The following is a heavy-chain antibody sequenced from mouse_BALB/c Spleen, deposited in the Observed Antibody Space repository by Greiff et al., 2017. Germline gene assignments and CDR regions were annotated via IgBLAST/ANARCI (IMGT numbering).Heavy chain of an antibody. CDR2: ISSGGSYT. CDR1: GFTFSSYT. D-gene: IGHD1-1*01. V-gene: IGHV5-6-4*01. CDR3: TRDLRGTTVVAEDFDY. J-gene: IGHJ2*01. Sequence: EVKVEESGGGLVKPGGSLKLSCAASGFTFSSYTMSWVRQTPEKRLEWVATISSGGSYTYYPDSVKGRFTISRDNAKNTLYLQMSSLKSEDTAMYYCTRDLRGTTVVAEDFDYWGQGTTLTVSS.